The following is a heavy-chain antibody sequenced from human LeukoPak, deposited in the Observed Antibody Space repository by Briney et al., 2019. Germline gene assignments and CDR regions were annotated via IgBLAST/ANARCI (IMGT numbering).Heavy chain of an antibody. Sequence: SETLSLTCAVYVGSFSGYYWSWIRQPPGKGLEWIGEINHSGSTNYNPSLKSRVTISVDTSKNQFSLKLSSVTAADTAVYYCARHSWGIAVAGNLDYWGQGTLVTVSS. CDR1: VGSFSGYY. D-gene: IGHD6-19*01. J-gene: IGHJ4*02. V-gene: IGHV4-34*01. CDR2: INHSGST. CDR3: ARHSWGIAVAGNLDY.